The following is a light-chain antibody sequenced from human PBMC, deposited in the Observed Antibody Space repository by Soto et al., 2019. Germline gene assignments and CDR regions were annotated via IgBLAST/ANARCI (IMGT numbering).Light chain of an antibody. CDR1: SSNIGVNS. CDR3: AAWDESLSGVV. Sequence: QSVLTQPPSASGTPGQRVIISCSGRSSNIGVNSASWYQQLPGTAPKLLIHSNDQRPSGVPNRFSGSKSGTSASLAISGLQSEDEADYFCAAWDESLSGVVFGGGTKVTVL. V-gene: IGLV1-44*01. J-gene: IGLJ2*01. CDR2: SND.